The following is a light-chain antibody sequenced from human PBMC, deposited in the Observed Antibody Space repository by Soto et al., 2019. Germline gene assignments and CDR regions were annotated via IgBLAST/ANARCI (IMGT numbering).Light chain of an antibody. V-gene: IGKV3-15*01. CDR3: QQYNNWPQT. Sequence: EIVLTQSPSTLSLSPGERATLSCRASQSVSSNFLAWYQQKPGQAPRLLIYGASTRATGIPARFSGSGSGTEFTLTISSLQSEDFAVYYCQQYNNWPQTFGQGTKVDIK. CDR1: QSVSSN. J-gene: IGKJ1*01. CDR2: GAS.